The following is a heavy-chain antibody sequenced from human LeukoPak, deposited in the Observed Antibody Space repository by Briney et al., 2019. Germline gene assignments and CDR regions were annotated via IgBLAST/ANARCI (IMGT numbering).Heavy chain of an antibody. J-gene: IGHJ1*01. Sequence: GGSLRLSCAASGFTFTDYYMSWIRQAPGKGLEWLSYISSSGSTIYYADSVKGRFTISRDNAKNSLYLQMNSLRPEDTAVYYCARGGKRALAGTRSPQYFQHWGQGTLVTVSS. V-gene: IGHV3-11*04. CDR3: ARGGKRALAGTRSPQYFQH. CDR1: GFTFTDYY. D-gene: IGHD6-19*01. CDR2: ISSSGSTI.